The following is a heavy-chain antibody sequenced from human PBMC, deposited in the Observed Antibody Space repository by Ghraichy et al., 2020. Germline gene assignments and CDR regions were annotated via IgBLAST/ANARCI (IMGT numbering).Heavy chain of an antibody. J-gene: IGHJ4*02. CDR1: GFTFTNYA. Sequence: GGSLRLSCAASGFTFTNYAMNWVRQAPGKGLEWVSFISGSGDTTDYADSVKGRFTVSRDNSQNTLYLQMNSLRVEDTAIYYCAKDPDDYDATSFFDYWGQGTLVTVPS. CDR3: AKDPDDYDATSFFDY. V-gene: IGHV3-23*01. D-gene: IGHD4-17*01. CDR2: ISGSGDTT.